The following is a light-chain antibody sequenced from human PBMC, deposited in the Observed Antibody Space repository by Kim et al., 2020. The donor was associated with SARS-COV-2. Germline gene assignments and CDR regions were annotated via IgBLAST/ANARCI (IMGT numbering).Light chain of an antibody. V-gene: IGKV1-5*01. CDR2: LVS. CDR1: QSITSG. Sequence: PLFASVGDTVTSTGRASQSITSGWAWYQQKQGKAPKLLIYLVSNLDSGVPSRFSGSGSGTQFTLTISSLQPYDFATYYCQQHNGYFGGGTKVDIK. J-gene: IGKJ4*01. CDR3: QQHNGY.